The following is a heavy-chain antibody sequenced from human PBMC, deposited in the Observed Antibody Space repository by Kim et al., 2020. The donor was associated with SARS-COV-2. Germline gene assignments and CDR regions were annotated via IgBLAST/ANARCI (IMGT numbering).Heavy chain of an antibody. V-gene: IGHV3-48*01. Sequence: GGSLRLSCATSEFTFCSYSMNWVRQVPGKGLEWISYISSRGVTIYYADSVKGRFTVSRDDAKNSLYLQMSSLRAEDTAVYFCARSARGYTDTFFGYWGLG. CDR2: ISSRGVTI. J-gene: IGHJ4*02. D-gene: IGHD3-16*02. CDR1: EFTFCSYS. CDR3: ARSARGYTDTFFGY.